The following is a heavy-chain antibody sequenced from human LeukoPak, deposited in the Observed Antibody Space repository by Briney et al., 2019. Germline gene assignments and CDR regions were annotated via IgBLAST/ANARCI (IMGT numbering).Heavy chain of an antibody. CDR2: MHPTGGST. CDR1: GCTFSGHY. J-gene: IGHJ5*02. Sequence: GASVKISCKASGCTFSGHYIHWVRQAPGQGLEWMGVMHPTGGSTNYAQRFEGRVTMTRDTSTSTVYMDLRSLTSEDTAVYYCARDDFDTAMVYNYFDPWGQGTLVTVSS. CDR3: ARDDFDTAMVYNYFDP. V-gene: IGHV1-46*01. D-gene: IGHD5-18*01.